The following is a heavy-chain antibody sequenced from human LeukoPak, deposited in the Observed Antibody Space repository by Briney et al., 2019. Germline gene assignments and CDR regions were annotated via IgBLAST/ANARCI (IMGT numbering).Heavy chain of an antibody. Sequence: YISSSGSTIYYADSVKGRFTISRDNAKNSLYLQMNSLRAEDTAVYYCARDSVDFWSVDYWGQGTLVTVSS. CDR3: ARDSVDFWSVDY. CDR2: ISSSGSTI. V-gene: IGHV3-11*01. D-gene: IGHD3-3*01. J-gene: IGHJ4*02.